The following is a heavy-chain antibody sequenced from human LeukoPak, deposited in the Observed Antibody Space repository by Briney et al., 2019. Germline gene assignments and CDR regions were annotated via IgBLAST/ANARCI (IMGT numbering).Heavy chain of an antibody. CDR2: ISGSGGST. CDR1: GFTFSSYA. J-gene: IGHJ5*02. V-gene: IGHV3-23*01. Sequence: PGGSLRLSCAASGFTFSSYAMSWVRQAPGKGLEWVSAISGSGGSTYYADSVKGRFTISRDNAKNSLYLQMNSLRAEDTALYYCAKDGGYSGYDLGSHWFDPWGQGTLVTVSS. CDR3: AKDGGYSGYDLGSHWFDP. D-gene: IGHD5-12*01.